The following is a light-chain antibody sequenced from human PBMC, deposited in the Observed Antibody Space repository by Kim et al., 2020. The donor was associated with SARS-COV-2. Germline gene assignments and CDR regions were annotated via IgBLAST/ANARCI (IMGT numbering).Light chain of an antibody. Sequence: QSITISCTGTSSDDRNYNLVSWYQQHPGKAPKLMIYEGFKRPSGVSNRFSGSKSGNTASLTISGLQAEDEADYYCCSYAGSSTFVFGGGTQLTVL. V-gene: IGLV2-23*03. J-gene: IGLJ3*02. CDR1: SSDDRNYNL. CDR2: EGF. CDR3: CSYAGSSTFV.